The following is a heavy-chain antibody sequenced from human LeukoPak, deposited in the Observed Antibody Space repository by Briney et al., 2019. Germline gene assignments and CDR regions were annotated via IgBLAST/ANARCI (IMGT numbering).Heavy chain of an antibody. J-gene: IGHJ6*03. CDR3: ARGPLGMGYYYYYYMDV. Sequence: SETLSLTCAVYGGSFSGYYWSWIRQPPGKGLEWIGEINRSGSTNYNPSLKSRVTISVDTSKNQFSLKLSSVTAADTAVYYCARGPLGMGYYYYYYMDVWGKGTTVTVSS. CDR1: GGSFSGYY. V-gene: IGHV4-34*01. CDR2: INRSGST. D-gene: IGHD7-27*01.